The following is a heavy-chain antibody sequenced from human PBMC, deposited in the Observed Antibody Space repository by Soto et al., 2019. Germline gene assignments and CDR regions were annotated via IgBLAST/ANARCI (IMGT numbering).Heavy chain of an antibody. Sequence: SETLSLTCTVSGGSISSGGYYWSWIRQHPGKGLEWIGYIYYSGSTYYNPSLKSRVTISVDTSKNQFSLKLSSVTAADTAVYYCTSTTPQGWFDPWGQGTLVTVS. CDR3: TSTTPQGWFDP. V-gene: IGHV4-31*03. CDR1: GGSISSGGYY. CDR2: IYYSGST. J-gene: IGHJ5*02. D-gene: IGHD2-2*01.